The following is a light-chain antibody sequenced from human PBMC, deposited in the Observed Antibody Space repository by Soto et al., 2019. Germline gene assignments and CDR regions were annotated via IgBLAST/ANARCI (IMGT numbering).Light chain of an antibody. J-gene: IGKJ2*01. CDR3: QKSSSIPYT. V-gene: IGKV1-39*01. CDR2: AAS. Sequence: DIQMTQSPSSLSASVGDRVTITCRASQTISTYLNWYQQNPGTAPKLLIYAASNLQNGVPSRFSGSGSGTDFTLTISSLQHEDFATYYCQKSSSIPYTFGQGTKLEIK. CDR1: QTISTY.